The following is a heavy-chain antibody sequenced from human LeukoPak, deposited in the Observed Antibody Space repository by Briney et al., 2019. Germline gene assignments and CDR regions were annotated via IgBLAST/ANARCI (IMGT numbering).Heavy chain of an antibody. V-gene: IGHV1-46*01. CDR1: GYTFTRYY. Sequence: ASVKVSCKASGYTFTRYYMHWVRQAPGQGLEWMGIINPSDGVIDYAQKFQDRVTMTRDTSTSTVYMELSSLRSEDTAVYFCARDGGRSGWYYFDYWGQGTLVTVSS. CDR2: INPSDGVI. D-gene: IGHD6-19*01. CDR3: ARDGGRSGWYYFDY. J-gene: IGHJ4*02.